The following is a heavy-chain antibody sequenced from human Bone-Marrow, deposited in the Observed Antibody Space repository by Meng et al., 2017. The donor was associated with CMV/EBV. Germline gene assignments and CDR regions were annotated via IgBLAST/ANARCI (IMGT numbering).Heavy chain of an antibody. V-gene: IGHV1-69-2*01. Sequence: EVQLVQSGAEVKKPGATVTISCKVSGYTFTDSYIHWVQQAPGKGLEWMGLIDPEDGETIYTANFQGRVTITADTSTDTVYIELSSLKSEDTAIYYCAVIDPPGSRPPLDNWGQGTLVTVSS. CDR2: IDPEDGET. J-gene: IGHJ4*02. D-gene: IGHD1-26*01. CDR3: AVIDPPGSRPPLDN. CDR1: GYTFTDSY.